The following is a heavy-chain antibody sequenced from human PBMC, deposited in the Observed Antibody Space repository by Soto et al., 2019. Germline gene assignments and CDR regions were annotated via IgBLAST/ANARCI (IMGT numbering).Heavy chain of an antibody. V-gene: IGHV3-23*01. CDR2: TSGSGGNT. Sequence: PGGSLRLSCAASGFTFSSYAMSWVRQAPGKGLEWVSTTSGSGGNTYYADSVKGRFTISRDNSKNTLYLQMNSLRAEDTAVYYCARECDYGPMYYFDYWGQGTLVTVSS. D-gene: IGHD4-17*01. CDR3: ARECDYGPMYYFDY. J-gene: IGHJ4*02. CDR1: GFTFSSYA.